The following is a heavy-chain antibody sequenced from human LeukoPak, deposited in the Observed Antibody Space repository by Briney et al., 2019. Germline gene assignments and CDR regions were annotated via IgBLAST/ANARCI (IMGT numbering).Heavy chain of an antibody. CDR3: ARQPAHIVDTYHTYYGMDV. V-gene: IGHV5-51*01. Sequence: GESLKISCKGSGYSFTSYWIGWVRQMPGKGLEWMGIIYPGDSDTRYSPSFQGQVTISADKSISTAYLQWSSLKASDTAMYYCARQPAHIVDTYHTYYGMDVWGQGTTVTVSS. D-gene: IGHD5-12*01. CDR2: IYPGDSDT. CDR1: GYSFTSYW. J-gene: IGHJ6*02.